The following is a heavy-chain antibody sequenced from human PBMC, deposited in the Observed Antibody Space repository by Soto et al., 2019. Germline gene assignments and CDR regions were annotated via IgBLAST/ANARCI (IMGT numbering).Heavy chain of an antibody. CDR1: GFSFISYA. CDR3: AKGSIEYSASVEN. Sequence: EVQLLESGGGLVQPGGSLRLSCVASGFSFISYAMVWVRQAPGKGLEWVSVISARGGSSYFPETVKGRFTISRDNSTNRLSLEMNSLRAEDTAMYFCAKGSIEYSASVENWGQGTLVLVSS. V-gene: IGHV3-23*01. CDR2: ISARGGSS. J-gene: IGHJ4*02. D-gene: IGHD5-12*01.